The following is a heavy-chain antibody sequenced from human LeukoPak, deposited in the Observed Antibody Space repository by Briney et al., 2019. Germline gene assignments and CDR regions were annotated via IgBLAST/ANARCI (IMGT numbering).Heavy chain of an antibody. CDR2: ISSSSSYI. J-gene: IGHJ6*04. Sequence: GSLRLSCAASGFPFSSYSMNWVRQAPGKGLEWVSSISSSSSYIYYADSVKGRFTISRDNAKNLLYLQMNSLRAEDTAVYYCARVNFDWFSWFDPWGKGTTVTVSS. V-gene: IGHV3-21*01. D-gene: IGHD3-9*01. CDR3: ARVNFDWFSWFDP. CDR1: GFPFSSYS.